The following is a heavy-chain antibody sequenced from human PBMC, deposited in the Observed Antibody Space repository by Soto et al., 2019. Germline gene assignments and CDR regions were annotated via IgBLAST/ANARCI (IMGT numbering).Heavy chain of an antibody. CDR2: IIPIFGPA. CDR1: GGTFSSYA. CDR3: ARDTVTGTTPELFGY. Sequence: QVQLVQSGAEVRKPGSSVRVSCRASGGTFSSYAINWVRQAPGQELEWMGGIIPIFGPANYAQRFQGRVTITADESTSTAYMELSSLRSEDTAVYFCARDTVTGTTPELFGYGGQGTLVTVSS. D-gene: IGHD1-7*01. V-gene: IGHV1-69*01. J-gene: IGHJ4*02.